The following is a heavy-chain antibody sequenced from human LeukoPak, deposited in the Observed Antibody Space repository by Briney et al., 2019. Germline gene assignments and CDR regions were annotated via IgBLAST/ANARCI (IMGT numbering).Heavy chain of an antibody. J-gene: IGHJ3*02. CDR3: ARDTSWADAFDI. CDR2: ISAYNGNT. CDR1: GYTFTSYV. Sequence: GSAVNVSCKSSGYTFTSYVISWVRQAPGQGRDWMGWISAYNGNTNYAQKLQGRVTMTTDTSTSTAYMELRSLRSDDTAVYYCARDTSWADAFDIWGQGTMVTVSS. V-gene: IGHV1-18*01. D-gene: IGHD7-27*01.